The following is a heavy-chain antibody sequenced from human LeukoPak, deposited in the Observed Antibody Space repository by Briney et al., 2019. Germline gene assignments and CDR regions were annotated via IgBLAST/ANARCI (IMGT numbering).Heavy chain of an antibody. CDR3: ARDRIAALDY. Sequence: PSETLSLTRTVSGGSISSYYWSWIRQPPGKGLEWIGYIYYSGSTNYNPSLKSRVTISVDTSKNQFSLKLSSVTAADTAVYYCARDRIAALDYWGQGTLVTVSS. D-gene: IGHD6-6*01. CDR1: GGSISSYY. V-gene: IGHV4-59*01. CDR2: IYYSGST. J-gene: IGHJ4*02.